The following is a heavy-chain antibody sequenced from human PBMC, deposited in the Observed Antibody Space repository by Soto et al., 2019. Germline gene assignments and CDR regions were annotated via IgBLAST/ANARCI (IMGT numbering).Heavy chain of an antibody. D-gene: IGHD6-13*01. CDR3: AKSFSSNWYDYFDY. J-gene: IGHJ4*02. CDR1: VITFSTYA. Sequence: PGGSLRLSCAASVITFSTYAMSWVRQAPGKGLEWVSAISGSGGSTYYADSVKGRFTISRDKSKNTLYLQMNSLRAEDTALYYCAKSFSSNWYDYFDYWGQGSLVNVSS. V-gene: IGHV3-23*01. CDR2: ISGSGGST.